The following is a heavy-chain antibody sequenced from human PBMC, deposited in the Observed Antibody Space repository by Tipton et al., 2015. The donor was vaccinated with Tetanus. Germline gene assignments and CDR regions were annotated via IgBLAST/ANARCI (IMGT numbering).Heavy chain of an antibody. Sequence: QLVQSGAEVKKPGASVKVSCKASGYTFSGYYMYWVRQAPGQGLEWAGWIDPNSGGTVYAPRFQGRVTMTRDTSISTAYMELSSLRSDDTAVYYCARDRGNYIYYGMDVWGPGTTVTVS. CDR3: ARDRGNYIYYGMDV. CDR1: GYTFSGYY. V-gene: IGHV1-2*02. CDR2: IDPNSGGT. D-gene: IGHD3-22*01. J-gene: IGHJ6*02.